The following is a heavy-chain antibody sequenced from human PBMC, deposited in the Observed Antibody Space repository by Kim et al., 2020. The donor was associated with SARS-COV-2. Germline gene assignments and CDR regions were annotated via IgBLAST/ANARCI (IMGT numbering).Heavy chain of an antibody. V-gene: IGHV4-59*01. J-gene: IGHJ6*02. CDR2: GSP. Sequence: GSPNYNPSLKSRVTISVDTSKNQFSLKLSSVTAADTAVYYCARDRYGMDVWGQGTTVTVSS. CDR3: ARDRYGMDV.